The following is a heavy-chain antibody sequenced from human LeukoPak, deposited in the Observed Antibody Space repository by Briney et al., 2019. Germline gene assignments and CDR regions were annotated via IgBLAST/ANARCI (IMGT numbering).Heavy chain of an antibody. D-gene: IGHD1-14*01. CDR1: GFTFSSYA. J-gene: IGHJ4*02. V-gene: IGHV3-30-3*01. CDR2: ISYDGSNK. Sequence: PGGSLRLSCAASGFTFSSYAMRWVRQAPGKGLEWVAVISYDGSNKYYADSVKGRFTISRDNSKNTLYLQMNSLRAEDTAVYYCAREGGITFDYWGQGTLVTVSS. CDR3: AREGGITFDY.